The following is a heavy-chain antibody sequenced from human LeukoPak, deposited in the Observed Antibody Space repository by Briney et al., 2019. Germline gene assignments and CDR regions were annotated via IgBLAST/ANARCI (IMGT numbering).Heavy chain of an antibody. Sequence: SETLSLTCTVSGGSISSSVYYWGWIRQPPGKGLEWIGSVYYSGSTSGTTYYNTSLESRVTISVDKSKNQFSLKLSSVTAADTAVYYCARDRGSSLVDYWGQGTLVTVSS. V-gene: IGHV4-39*07. J-gene: IGHJ4*02. CDR2: VYYSGSTSGTT. CDR3: ARDRGSSLVDY. D-gene: IGHD6-13*01. CDR1: GGSISSSVYY.